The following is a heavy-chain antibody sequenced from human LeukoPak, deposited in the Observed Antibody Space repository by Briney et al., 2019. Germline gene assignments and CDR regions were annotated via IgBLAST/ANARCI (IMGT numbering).Heavy chain of an antibody. CDR2: IYYSGST. CDR3: ARESGYPPSKVFDY. D-gene: IGHD2-15*01. CDR1: GGSISSYY. Sequence: TSETLSLTCTVSGGSISSYYWSWIRQPPGKGLEWIGYIYYSGSTNCNPSLKSRVTISVDTSKNQFSLKLSSVTAADTAVYYCARESGYPPSKVFDYWGQGTLVTVSS. V-gene: IGHV4-59*01. J-gene: IGHJ4*02.